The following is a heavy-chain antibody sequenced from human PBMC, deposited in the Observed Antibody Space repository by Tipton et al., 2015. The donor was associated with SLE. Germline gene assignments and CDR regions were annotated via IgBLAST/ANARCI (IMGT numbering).Heavy chain of an antibody. CDR2: INHSGST. CDR1: GGSFSGYY. Sequence: TLSLTCAVYGGSFSGYYWSWVRQPPGKGLEWIGEINHSGSTNYNPSLKSRVTISLDTSKNHFSLNLSSVTAADTAVYYCARDDFDIWGQGTMVTVSS. CDR3: ARDDFDI. V-gene: IGHV4-34*01. J-gene: IGHJ3*02.